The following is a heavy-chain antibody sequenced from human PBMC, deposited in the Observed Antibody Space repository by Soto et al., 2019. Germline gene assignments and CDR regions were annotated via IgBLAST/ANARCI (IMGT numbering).Heavy chain of an antibody. Sequence: PSETLSLTCAAYGGSFSGYYWSWIRQPPGKGLEWIGEINHSGSTNYNPSLKSRVTISVDTSKNQFSLKLSSVTAADTAVYYCASGDSNYYYYGMDVWGQGTTVTVSS. CDR1: GGSFSGYY. D-gene: IGHD4-4*01. CDR2: INHSGST. CDR3: ASGDSNYYYYGMDV. J-gene: IGHJ6*02. V-gene: IGHV4-34*01.